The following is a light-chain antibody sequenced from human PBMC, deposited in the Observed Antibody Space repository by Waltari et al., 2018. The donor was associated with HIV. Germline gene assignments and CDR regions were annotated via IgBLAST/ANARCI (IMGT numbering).Light chain of an antibody. CDR3: QQYYSIPYT. CDR2: WAS. J-gene: IGKJ2*01. V-gene: IGKV4-1*01. CDR1: QNVLYSSNSKNY. Sequence: DIVMAQSPDSLAVSLGERATIHCKSSQNVLYSSNSKNYLTWYQQKPGQPPKLLIYWASTRESGVPDRFSGSGSETNFTLTISSLQAEDVAVYYCQQYYSIPYTFGQGTKLEIK.